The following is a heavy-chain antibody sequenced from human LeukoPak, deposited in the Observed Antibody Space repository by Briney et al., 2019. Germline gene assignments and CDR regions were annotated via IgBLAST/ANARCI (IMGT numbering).Heavy chain of an antibody. CDR3: AREHSSTWSYDY. V-gene: IGHV3-48*02. J-gene: IGHJ4*02. CDR1: GFTFSGYS. Sequence: GGSLRLSCAASGFTFSGYSMNWVRQAPGKGLEWISYISGASNVTYYADTVKGRFTISRDNAKNSLYLQMNNVRDEDTAVYYCAREHSSTWSYDYWGQGTLVIVTS. D-gene: IGHD6-13*01. CDR2: ISGASNVT.